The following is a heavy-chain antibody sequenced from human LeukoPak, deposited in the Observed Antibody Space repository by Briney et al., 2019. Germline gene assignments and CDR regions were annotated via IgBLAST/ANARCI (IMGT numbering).Heavy chain of an antibody. J-gene: IGHJ3*02. V-gene: IGHV3-21*01. CDR1: GFTFSSYS. CDR2: ISSSSSYI. Sequence: PGGSLRLSCAASGFTFSSYSMNWVRQAPGKGLEWVSSISSSSSYIYYAASVKGRFTISRDNAKNSLYLQMNSLRAEDTAVYYCARYGGGHWAFDIWGQGTMVTVSS. D-gene: IGHD3-10*01. CDR3: ARYGGGHWAFDI.